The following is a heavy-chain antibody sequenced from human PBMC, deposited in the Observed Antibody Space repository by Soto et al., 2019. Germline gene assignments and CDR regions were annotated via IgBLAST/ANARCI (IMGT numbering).Heavy chain of an antibody. V-gene: IGHV1-69*13. CDR2: IIPIFGTA. Sequence: ASVKVSCKASGGTFSSYAISWVRQAPGQGLEWMGGIIPIFGTANYAQKFQGRVTITADESTSTAYMELSSLRSEDTAVYYCARAGPPKDIVVVVAASMYDYWGQGTLVTVSS. CDR3: ARAGPPKDIVVVVAASMYDY. CDR1: GGTFSSYA. D-gene: IGHD2-15*01. J-gene: IGHJ4*02.